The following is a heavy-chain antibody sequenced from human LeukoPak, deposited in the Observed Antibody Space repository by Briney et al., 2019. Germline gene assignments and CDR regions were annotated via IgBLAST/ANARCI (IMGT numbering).Heavy chain of an antibody. CDR1: GGSISSYY. J-gene: IGHJ4*02. D-gene: IGHD2-2*01. CDR3: ARLRGKHQLLPLDY. CDR2: IYDSGTT. V-gene: IGHV4-59*08. Sequence: SETLSLTCIVSGGSISSYYWSWIRQPPGKGLEWIGYIYDSGTTNYNPSFKSRVTISVDTSKNQFSLKLSSVTAADTAVYYCARLRGKHQLLPLDYWGQGTLVTVSS.